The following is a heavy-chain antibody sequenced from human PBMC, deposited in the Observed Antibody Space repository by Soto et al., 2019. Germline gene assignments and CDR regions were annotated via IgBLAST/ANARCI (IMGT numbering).Heavy chain of an antibody. CDR3: AKDSSSWSWLDY. Sequence: QVQLVESGGGVVQPGRSLRLSCAASGFTFSSYGMHWVRQAPGKGLEWVAVISYDGSNKYYADSVKGRFTISRDNSKNTLYLQMNSLRAEDTAVYYCAKDSSSWSWLDYWGQGTLVTVSS. D-gene: IGHD6-13*01. V-gene: IGHV3-30*18. J-gene: IGHJ4*02. CDR1: GFTFSSYG. CDR2: ISYDGSNK.